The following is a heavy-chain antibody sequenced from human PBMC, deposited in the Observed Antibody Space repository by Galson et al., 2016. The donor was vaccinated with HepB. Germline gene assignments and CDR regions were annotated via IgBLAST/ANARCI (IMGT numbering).Heavy chain of an antibody. D-gene: IGHD3-3*01. Sequence: PALVKPTQTLTLTCSFSGFSLTTTAVGVGWIRQPPGQALEWIGLIYWDDDKRYRPSLKRRLTITKDTSKNQVVLTMTNMDPVDTGTYYCAYTTTISGFYSHGGQGSRVTVSS. CDR3: AYTTTISGFYSH. V-gene: IGHV2-5*02. J-gene: IGHJ4*02. CDR2: IYWDDDK. CDR1: GFSLTTTAVG.